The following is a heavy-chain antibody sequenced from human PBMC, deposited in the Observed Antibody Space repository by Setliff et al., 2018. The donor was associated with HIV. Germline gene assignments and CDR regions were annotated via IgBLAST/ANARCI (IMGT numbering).Heavy chain of an antibody. J-gene: IGHJ6*03. D-gene: IGHD1-1*01. CDR3: VRGPQLTTTPYFYYYYMDV. CDR2: INHSGST. Sequence: PSETLSLTCAVYGGSFSGYSWTWIRQTPVGGLEWIGEINHSGSTNYNPSLKSRVTISVDTSTRQFSLKLRSVTAADTAIYYCVRGPQLTTTPYFYYYYMDVWGEGTTVTVSS. CDR1: GGSFSGYS. V-gene: IGHV4-34*01.